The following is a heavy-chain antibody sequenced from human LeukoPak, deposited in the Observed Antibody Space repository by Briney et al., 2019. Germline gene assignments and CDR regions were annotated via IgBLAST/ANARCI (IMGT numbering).Heavy chain of an antibody. CDR1: GFTFSSYA. CDR2: ISYDGSNK. V-gene: IGHV3-30-3*01. D-gene: IGHD4-23*01. Sequence: GGSLRLSCAASGFTFSSYAMHWVRQAPGKGLEWVAVISYDGSNKYYADSVEGRFTISRDNSKNTLYLQMNSLRAEDTAVYYCARSYGGNHLTFDYWGQGTLVTVSS. CDR3: ARSYGGNHLTFDY. J-gene: IGHJ4*02.